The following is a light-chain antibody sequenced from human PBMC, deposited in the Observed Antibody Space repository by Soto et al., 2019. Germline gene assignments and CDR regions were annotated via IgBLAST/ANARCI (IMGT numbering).Light chain of an antibody. CDR3: QQYGSSPPT. V-gene: IGKV3-20*01. Sequence: VLTQSPGTLTLFPGDRTTLSCRASQSISRYLAWYQQKPGQGPRILIYGASSRATGTPDRLSGSGSGTDLTLTINRLEPEDFALYYCQQYGSSPPTXGQGTKVDIK. CDR2: GAS. CDR1: QSISRY. J-gene: IGKJ1*01.